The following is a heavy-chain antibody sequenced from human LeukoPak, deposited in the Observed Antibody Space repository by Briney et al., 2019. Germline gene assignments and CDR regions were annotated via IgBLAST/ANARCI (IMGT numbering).Heavy chain of an antibody. CDR2: IYDSGST. Sequence: SETLSLTCPVAGGSISSYYWSWIRQPPGNGLEWIGNIYDSGSTNYNPSLKSRVTISVDTSKNQCSLKLSSVTAADTAVYYCARQSISGSSLSYFDYWGQGTLVNVSS. J-gene: IGHJ4*02. CDR3: ARQSISGSSLSYFDY. CDR1: GGSISSYY. D-gene: IGHD3-22*01. V-gene: IGHV4-59*01.